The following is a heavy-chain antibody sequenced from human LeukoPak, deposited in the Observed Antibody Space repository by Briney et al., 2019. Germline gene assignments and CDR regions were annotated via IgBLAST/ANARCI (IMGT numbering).Heavy chain of an antibody. CDR2: IYGGGST. D-gene: IGHD6-13*01. Sequence: GGSLRLSCAASGFTVSSNYMSWVRQAPGKGLEWVSGIYGGGSTFCADSVKGRFTISRDNGKNTLNLQMNSLRAEDTAVYYCARDVYSSSWYWDYWGQGTLVTVSS. CDR3: ARDVYSSSWYWDY. CDR1: GFTVSSNY. V-gene: IGHV3-66*02. J-gene: IGHJ4*02.